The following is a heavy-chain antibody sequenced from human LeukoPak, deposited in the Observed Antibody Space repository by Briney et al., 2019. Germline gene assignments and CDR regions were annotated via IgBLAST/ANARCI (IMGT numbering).Heavy chain of an antibody. CDR2: IYYSGST. CDR3: ARRSSSWTPFDY. D-gene: IGHD6-13*01. Sequence: SETLSLTCTVSGGSISSYCWSWIRQPPGKGLEWIGYIYYSGSTNYNPSLKSRVTISVDTSKNQFSLKLSSVTAADTAVYYCARRSSSWTPFDYWGQGTLVTVSS. CDR1: GGSISSYC. V-gene: IGHV4-59*01. J-gene: IGHJ4*02.